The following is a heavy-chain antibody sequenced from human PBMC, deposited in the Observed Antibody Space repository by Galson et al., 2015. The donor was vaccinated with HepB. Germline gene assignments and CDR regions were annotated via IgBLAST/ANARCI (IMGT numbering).Heavy chain of an antibody. V-gene: IGHV6-1*01. CDR3: ASVRTRLPPHYYYGLDV. CDR1: GDSVSSNTAA. D-gene: IGHD6-25*01. J-gene: IGHJ6*02. Sequence: CAISGDSVSSNTAAWNWIRQSPSRGLEWLGRTYYRAKWYQDYAVPVKSRMTTNSDTTKNQFSLHLNSVTPKDTAAYYCASVRTRLPPHYYYGLDVWGQGTTVTVSS. CDR2: TYYRAKWYQ.